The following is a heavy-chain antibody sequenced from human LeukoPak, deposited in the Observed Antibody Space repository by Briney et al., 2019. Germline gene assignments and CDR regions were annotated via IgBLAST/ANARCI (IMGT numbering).Heavy chain of an antibody. D-gene: IGHD6-25*01. CDR1: GFSFRSYE. J-gene: IGHJ4*01. CDR3: ARWSAFDY. V-gene: IGHV3-48*03. Sequence: PGGSLRLSCPASGFSFRSYEMNWVRQAPGKGLEWISYVSSSGSSIYYADSVKGRFTISRDNAKNSLYLQMNSLRAEDTAVYYCARWSAFDYWGQGTLVTVSS. CDR2: VSSSGSSI.